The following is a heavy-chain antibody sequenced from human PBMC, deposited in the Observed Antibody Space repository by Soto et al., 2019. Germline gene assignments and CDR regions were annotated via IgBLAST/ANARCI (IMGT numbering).Heavy chain of an antibody. CDR3: ESAYKWNYLDNCFDP. CDR2: ISYDGSNK. D-gene: IGHD1-7*01. Sequence: GGSLRLSCAASGFTFSSYAMHWVRQAPGKGLEWVAVISYDGSNKYYADSVKGRFTISRDNSKNTLYLQMNSLRAEDTAVYYCESAYKWNYLDNCFDPWGQGTLVTVYS. J-gene: IGHJ5*02. V-gene: IGHV3-30-3*01. CDR1: GFTFSSYA.